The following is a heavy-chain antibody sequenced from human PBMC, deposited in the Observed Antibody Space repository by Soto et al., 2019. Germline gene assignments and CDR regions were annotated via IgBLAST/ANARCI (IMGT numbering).Heavy chain of an antibody. V-gene: IGHV3-30*18. CDR3: AKDRRPNYYYGMDV. CDR2: ISYDGSNK. J-gene: IGHJ6*02. D-gene: IGHD6-25*01. Sequence: QVQLVESGGGVVQPGRSLRLSCAASGFTFSSYGMHWVRQAPGKWLEWVAVISYDGSNKYYADSVKGRFTISRDNSKNTLYLQMNSLRAEDTAVYYCAKDRRPNYYYGMDVWGQGTTVTVSS. CDR1: GFTFSSYG.